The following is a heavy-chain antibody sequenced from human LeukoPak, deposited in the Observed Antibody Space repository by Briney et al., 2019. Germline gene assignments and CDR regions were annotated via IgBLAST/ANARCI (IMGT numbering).Heavy chain of an antibody. D-gene: IGHD6-19*01. CDR3: ARDPMGYSNGWYGY. V-gene: IGHV3-11*01. J-gene: IGHJ4*02. CDR2: ISSTGKTI. Sequence: PGGSLRLSCAASGFTFSDYYMSWIRQAPGKGLEWVSYISSTGKTIYYADSVKGRFIISRDNAKNSLYLQMNSLRAEDTAVYYCARDPMGYSNGWYGYWGQGTLVTVSS. CDR1: GFTFSDYY.